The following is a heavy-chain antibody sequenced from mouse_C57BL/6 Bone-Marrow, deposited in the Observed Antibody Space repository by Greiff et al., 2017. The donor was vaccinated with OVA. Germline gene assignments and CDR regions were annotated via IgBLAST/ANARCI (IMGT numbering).Heavy chain of an antibody. J-gene: IGHJ2*01. Sequence: VQLQQPGAELVKPGASVKMSCKASGYTFTSYWITWVKQRPGQGLEWIGDIYPGSGSTNYNEKFKSKATLTVDTSSSTAYMQLSSLTYEDSAVYYCARFPYYYGSSFDYWGQGTTLTVSS. D-gene: IGHD1-1*01. CDR1: GYTFTSYW. CDR3: ARFPYYYGSSFDY. CDR2: IYPGSGST. V-gene: IGHV1-55*01.